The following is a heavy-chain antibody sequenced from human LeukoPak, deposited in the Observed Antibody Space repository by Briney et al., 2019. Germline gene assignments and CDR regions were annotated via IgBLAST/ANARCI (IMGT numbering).Heavy chain of an antibody. CDR1: GFTFSSYG. CDR3: AKDRLSSGWDYMDV. V-gene: IGHV3-30*02. J-gene: IGHJ6*03. Sequence: GGSLRLSCAASGFTFSSYGMHWVRQAPGKGLEWVAFIRYDGSNKYYADSVKGRFTISRDNSKNTPYLQMNSLRAEDTAVYYCAKDRLSSGWDYMDVWGKGTTVTISS. CDR2: IRYDGSNK. D-gene: IGHD6-19*01.